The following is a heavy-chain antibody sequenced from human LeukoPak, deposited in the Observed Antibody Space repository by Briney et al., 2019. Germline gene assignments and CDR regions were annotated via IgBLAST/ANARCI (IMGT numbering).Heavy chain of an antibody. CDR3: ARDGVYSSSSGLVLGPGVIDAFDI. CDR1: RFTFSSYW. CDR2: IKQDGSEK. Sequence: PGGSLRLSCAASRFTFSSYWMSWVRQAPGKGLEWVANIKQDGSEKYYVDSVKGRFTISRDNAKNSLYLQMNSLRAEDTAVYYCARDGVYSSSSGLVLGPGVIDAFDIWGQGTMVTVSS. J-gene: IGHJ3*02. D-gene: IGHD6-6*01. V-gene: IGHV3-7*01.